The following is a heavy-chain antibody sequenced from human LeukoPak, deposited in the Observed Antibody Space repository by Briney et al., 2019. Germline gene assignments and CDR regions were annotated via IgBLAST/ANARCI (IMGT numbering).Heavy chain of an antibody. D-gene: IGHD3-22*01. J-gene: IGHJ4*02. Sequence: HPGGSLRLSCAASGFTFSSYEMNWVRQAPGKGLEWGSYISSSGSTIYYADSVKGRFTISRDNAKNSLYLQMNSLRAEDTAVYYCARVMGGYYYDSSGYYYGGLSDYWGQGTLVTVSS. CDR2: ISSSGSTI. V-gene: IGHV3-48*03. CDR1: GFTFSSYE. CDR3: ARVMGGYYYDSSGYYYGGLSDY.